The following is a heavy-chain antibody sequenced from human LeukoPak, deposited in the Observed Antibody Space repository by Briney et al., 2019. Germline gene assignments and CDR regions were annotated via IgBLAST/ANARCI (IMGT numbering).Heavy chain of an antibody. V-gene: IGHV4-34*01. CDR1: GGSFSGYY. D-gene: IGHD3-10*01. CDR2: INHSGST. J-gene: IGHJ4*02. Sequence: PSETLSLTCAVYGGSFSGYYWSWIRQPPGKGLEWIGEINHSGSTNYNPSLKSRVTISVDTSKNQFSLKLSSVTAADTAVYYCARHGGIWFGELFFDYWGQGTLVTVSS. CDR3: ARHGGIWFGELFFDY.